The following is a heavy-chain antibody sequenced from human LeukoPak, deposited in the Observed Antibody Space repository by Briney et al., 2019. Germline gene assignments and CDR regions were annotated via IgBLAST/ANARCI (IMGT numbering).Heavy chain of an antibody. D-gene: IGHD7-27*01. J-gene: IGHJ3*02. Sequence: SETLSLTCAVYGGSFSGYYWSWISQPPGKGLEWIGYIYYSGSTYYNPSLKSRVTISVDTSKNQFSLKLSSVTAADTAVYYCEREPLLGAHDAFDIWGQGTMVTVSS. V-gene: IGHV4-34*09. CDR3: EREPLLGAHDAFDI. CDR2: IYYSGST. CDR1: GGSFSGYY.